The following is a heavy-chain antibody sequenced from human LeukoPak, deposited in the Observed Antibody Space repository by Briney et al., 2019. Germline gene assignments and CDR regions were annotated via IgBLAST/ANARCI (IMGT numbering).Heavy chain of an antibody. Sequence: GGSLRLSCAASGFTFSSFGMHWVRQAPGKGLEWVSFIRYDGSNKYYTDSVKGRFTISRDNSQNTLYLQMNSLRAEDTAVYYCAKAGSSGPYYFDYWGQGTLVTVSS. CDR2: IRYDGSNK. V-gene: IGHV3-30*02. J-gene: IGHJ4*02. CDR1: GFTFSSFG. D-gene: IGHD6-19*01. CDR3: AKAGSSGPYYFDY.